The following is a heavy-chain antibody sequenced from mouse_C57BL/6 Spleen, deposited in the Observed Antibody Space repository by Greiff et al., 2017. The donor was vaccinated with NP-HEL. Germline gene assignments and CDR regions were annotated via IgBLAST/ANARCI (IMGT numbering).Heavy chain of an antibody. CDR3: ASDYGSSYGY. D-gene: IGHD1-1*01. CDR2: ISYDGSN. J-gene: IGHJ4*01. V-gene: IGHV3-6*01. CDR1: GYSITSGYY. Sequence: VQLKESGPGLVKPSQSLSLTCSVTGYSITSGYYWNWIRQFPGNKLEWMGYISYDGSNNYNPSLKNRISITRDTSKNQFFLKLNSVTTEDTATYYCASDYGSSYGYWGQGTSVTVSS.